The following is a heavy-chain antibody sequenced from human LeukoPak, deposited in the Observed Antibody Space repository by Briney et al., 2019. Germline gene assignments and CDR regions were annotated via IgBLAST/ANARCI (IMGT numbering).Heavy chain of an antibody. CDR3: SSFREQLAQNWFDP. CDR1: GDSISSGGYY. CDR2: IYYSGST. V-gene: IGHV4-31*03. J-gene: IGHJ5*02. D-gene: IGHD6-6*01. Sequence: KPSETLSLTCTVSGDSISSGGYYWSWIRQHPGKGLEWIGYIYYSGSTYYNPSLKSRVTISVDTSKNQFSLKLSSVTAADTAVYYCSSFREQLAQNWFDPWGQGTLVTVSS.